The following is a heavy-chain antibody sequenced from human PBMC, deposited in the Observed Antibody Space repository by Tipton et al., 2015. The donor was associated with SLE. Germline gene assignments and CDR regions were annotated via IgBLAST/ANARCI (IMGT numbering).Heavy chain of an antibody. J-gene: IGHJ4*02. V-gene: IGHV4-59*08. D-gene: IGHD1-7*01. CDR2: IHYSGST. Sequence: TLSLTCTVSGGSMSFYYWSWIRQPPGKGLEWIGNIHYSGSTDYNPSLKSRVTISVDTSKNQFSLKLTYVTAADTAVYYCVKHERRTTEASDYWGQGTLVTVSS. CDR1: GGSMSFYY. CDR3: VKHERRTTEASDY.